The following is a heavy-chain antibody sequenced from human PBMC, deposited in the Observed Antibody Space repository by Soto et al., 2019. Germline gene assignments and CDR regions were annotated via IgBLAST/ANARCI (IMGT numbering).Heavy chain of an antibody. CDR1: GFTFRSYA. CDR3: AKRTRGQQFDD. J-gene: IGHJ4*02. CDR2: FSGSDDSA. Sequence: PGGSLRLSCVASGFTFRSYAMAWVRQIPGKGLEWVSAFSGSDDSAHYADSVRGRFTISRDNSKNTLFLQMNSLRTEDTGIYYCAKRTRGQQFDDWGPGILVTVSS. V-gene: IGHV3-23*01.